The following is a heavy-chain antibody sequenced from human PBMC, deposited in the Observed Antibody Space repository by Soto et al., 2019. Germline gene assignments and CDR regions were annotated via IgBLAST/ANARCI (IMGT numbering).Heavy chain of an antibody. V-gene: IGHV4-31*03. J-gene: IGHJ4*02. D-gene: IGHD3-16*01. Sequence: SETLSLTCTVSGGSISSGGYYWSWIRQHPGKGLEWIGYIYYSGSTYYNPSLKSRVSVSVDTSKNQFSLKLTSVTAADTCVYYCARGRRWGQYGKGLDSWGQGTLVTVSS. CDR3: ARGRRWGQYGKGLDS. CDR2: IYYSGST. CDR1: GGSISSGGYY.